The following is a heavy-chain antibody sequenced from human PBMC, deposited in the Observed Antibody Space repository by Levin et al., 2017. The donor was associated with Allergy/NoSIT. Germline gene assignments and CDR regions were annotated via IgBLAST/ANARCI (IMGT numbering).Heavy chain of an antibody. Sequence: GGSLRLSCKISGYSFTNYWIGWVRQMPGKGLEWMGIIYPGDSDTRYSPSFQGQVTISADKSVSTAYLQWSSLKASDTAMYYCARHVAVTPRDGMDVWGQGTTVTVSS. CDR2: IYPGDSDT. J-gene: IGHJ6*02. CDR3: ARHVAVTPRDGMDV. D-gene: IGHD6-19*01. CDR1: GYSFTNYW. V-gene: IGHV5-51*01.